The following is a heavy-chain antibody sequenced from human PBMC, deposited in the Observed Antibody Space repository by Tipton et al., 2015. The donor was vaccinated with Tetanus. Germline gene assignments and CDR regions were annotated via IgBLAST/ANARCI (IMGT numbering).Heavy chain of an antibody. D-gene: IGHD2-2*01. J-gene: IGHJ3*01. V-gene: IGHV4-61*08. Sequence: TLSLTCTVSGGSISSDGAYWSWIRQHPGEGLEWIGYISNSGSTNYSPSLKSRVAISMDTSKNQISLKLSSVTAADTAVYYCARRSYCSSSRCFDAFDLWGQGTMVTVSS. CDR1: GGSISSDGAY. CDR2: ISNSGST. CDR3: ARRSYCSSSRCFDAFDL.